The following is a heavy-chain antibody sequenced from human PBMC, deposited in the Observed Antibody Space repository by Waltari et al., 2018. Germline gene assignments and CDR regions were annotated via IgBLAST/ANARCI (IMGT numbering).Heavy chain of an antibody. CDR1: GFTFSSYS. D-gene: IGHD3-16*01. J-gene: IGHJ4*02. CDR2: ISSSSSTI. CDR3: ARGLMITFGGDQGDY. V-gene: IGHV3-48*04. Sequence: EVQLVESGGGLVQPGGSLRLSCAASGFTFSSYSMNWVRQAPGKGLEWVSYISSSSSTIHYADSVKGRFTISRDNAKNSLYLQMNSLRAEDTAVYYCARGLMITFGGDQGDYWGQGTLVTVSS.